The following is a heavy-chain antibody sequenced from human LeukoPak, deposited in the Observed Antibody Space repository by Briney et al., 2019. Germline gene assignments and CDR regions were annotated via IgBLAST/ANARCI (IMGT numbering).Heavy chain of an antibody. CDR1: GFTFSSYS. V-gene: IGHV3-48*02. CDR2: ISSSSSTI. D-gene: IGHD2-2*01. CDR3: ARCSYRDQLLFGGFDY. J-gene: IGHJ4*02. Sequence: PGGSLRLSCAASGFTFSSYSMNWVRQAPGKGLEWVSYISSSSSTIYYADSVKGRFTISRDNAKNSLYLQMNSLRDEDTAVYYCARCSYRDQLLFGGFDYWGQGTLVTVSS.